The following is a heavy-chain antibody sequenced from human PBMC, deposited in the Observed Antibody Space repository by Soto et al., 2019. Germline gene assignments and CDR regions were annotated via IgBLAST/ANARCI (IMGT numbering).Heavy chain of an antibody. D-gene: IGHD4-17*01. J-gene: IGHJ4*02. V-gene: IGHV3-66*01. CDR3: ARTKKFNGDYKAFDS. CDR1: GFACSSSF. Sequence: GVPLRLSCAASGFACSSSFMSWVRQAPGKGLEWISVIYSGGSTYYPDSVKGRFTISRDNSKNTLYLEMNSLRVEDTAVYYCARTKKFNGDYKAFDSWGPGTPVTVSS. CDR2: IYSGGST.